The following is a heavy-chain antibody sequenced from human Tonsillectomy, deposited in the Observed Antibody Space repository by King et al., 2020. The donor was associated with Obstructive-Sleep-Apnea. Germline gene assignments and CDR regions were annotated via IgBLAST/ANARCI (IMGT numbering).Heavy chain of an antibody. CDR1: GFTFSSYA. V-gene: IGHV3-30*04. Sequence: QVQLVESGGGVVQPGRSLRLSCAASGFTFSSYAMHWVRQAPGKGLEWVAVISYDGSNKYYADSVKGRFTISRDNSKNTLYLQMNSLRAEDTAVYYCASPPSPYDSSGSPSYWGQGTLVTVSS. CDR3: ASPPSPYDSSGSPSY. D-gene: IGHD3-22*01. CDR2: ISYDGSNK. J-gene: IGHJ4*02.